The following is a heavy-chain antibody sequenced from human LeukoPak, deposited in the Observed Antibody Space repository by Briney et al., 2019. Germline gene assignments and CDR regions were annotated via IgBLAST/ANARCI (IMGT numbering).Heavy chain of an antibody. D-gene: IGHD3-10*01. J-gene: IGHJ4*02. CDR1: GFTFSSSW. CDR2: IKQDGSEK. Sequence: GGSLRLSCAASGFTFSSSWMSWVRQAPGKGLEWVANIKQDGSEKYYVDSVKGRFTISRDNAKNSLYLQMNSLRAEDTAVYYCARVVPPLYYFDYWGQGTLLTVSS. CDR3: ARVVPPLYYFDY. V-gene: IGHV3-7*01.